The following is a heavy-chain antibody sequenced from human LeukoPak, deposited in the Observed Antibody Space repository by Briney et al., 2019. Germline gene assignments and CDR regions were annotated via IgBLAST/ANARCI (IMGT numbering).Heavy chain of an antibody. D-gene: IGHD5-12*01. Sequence: SQTLSLTCAISGDSVASNSAAWNWIRQSPSRGLEWLGRTYYRSKWYNDYAVSVKSRITINPDTSKNQFSLQLNSVTPEDTAVYYCARDLFTGYSGYEGLFDYWGQGTLVTVSS. CDR2: TYYRSKWYN. CDR3: ARDLFTGYSGYEGLFDY. CDR1: GDSVASNSAA. V-gene: IGHV6-1*01. J-gene: IGHJ4*02.